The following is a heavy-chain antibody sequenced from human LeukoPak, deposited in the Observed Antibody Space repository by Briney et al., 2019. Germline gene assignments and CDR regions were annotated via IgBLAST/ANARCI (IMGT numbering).Heavy chain of an antibody. J-gene: IGHJ3*02. CDR3: ACGSYYSSDAFDI. Sequence: SETLSLTCTVSGGSISSYYWSWIRQPPGKGVEWIGYIYYSGSTNYNPSLKSRVTISVDTSKNQFSLKLSSVTAADTAVYYCACGSYYSSDAFDIWGQGTMVTVSS. D-gene: IGHD1-26*01. V-gene: IGHV4-59*01. CDR1: GGSISSYY. CDR2: IYYSGST.